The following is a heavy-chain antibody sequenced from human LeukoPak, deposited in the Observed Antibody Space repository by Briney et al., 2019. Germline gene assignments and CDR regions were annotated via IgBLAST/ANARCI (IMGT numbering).Heavy chain of an antibody. J-gene: IGHJ1*01. CDR2: IYSGGST. Sequence: GGSLRLSCAASGFTVSSNYMSWVRQAPGKGLEWVSFIYSGGSTYYADSVKGRFTISRDSSKNTLYLQMNSLRAEDTAVYYCARAGYSMDTEYFQHWGQGTLVTVSS. V-gene: IGHV3-66*01. CDR3: ARAGYSMDTEYFQH. D-gene: IGHD5-18*01. CDR1: GFTVSSNY.